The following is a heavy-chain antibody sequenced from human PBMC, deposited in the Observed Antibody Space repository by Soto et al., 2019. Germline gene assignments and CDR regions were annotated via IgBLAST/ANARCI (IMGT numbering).Heavy chain of an antibody. Sequence: GGSLILSCAASGFTFRSYAMSWVRQAPGKGLEWVSAISGSGGSTYYADSVKGRFTISRDNSKNTLYLQMNSLRAEDTAVYYCAKDGYSSSWYHEYFQHWGQGTLVTVSS. J-gene: IGHJ1*01. V-gene: IGHV3-23*01. CDR1: GFTFRSYA. CDR2: ISGSGGST. D-gene: IGHD6-13*01. CDR3: AKDGYSSSWYHEYFQH.